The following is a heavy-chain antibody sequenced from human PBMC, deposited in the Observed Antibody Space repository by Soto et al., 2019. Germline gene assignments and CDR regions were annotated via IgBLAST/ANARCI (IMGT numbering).Heavy chain of an antibody. Sequence: GGSLRLSCAASGFTFSSYGMHWVRQAPGKGLEWVAVIWYDGSNKYYADSVKGRFTISRDNSKNTLYLQMNSLRAEDTAVYYCARDLGLGYSSGWPLPYGMDVRGQGTTVTVSS. V-gene: IGHV3-33*01. CDR3: ARDLGLGYSSGWPLPYGMDV. CDR1: GFTFSSYG. CDR2: IWYDGSNK. D-gene: IGHD6-19*01. J-gene: IGHJ6*02.